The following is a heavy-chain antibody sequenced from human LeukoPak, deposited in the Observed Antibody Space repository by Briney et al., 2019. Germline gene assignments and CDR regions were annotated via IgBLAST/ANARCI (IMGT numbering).Heavy chain of an antibody. J-gene: IGHJ4*02. CDR3: TRHESPGIAVAGTDRGIDY. V-gene: IGHV3-73*01. CDR2: IRSKANSYAT. CDR1: GFTFSGSA. D-gene: IGHD6-19*01. Sequence: PGGSLRLSCAPSGFTFSGSAMHWVRQASGKGLEWVGRIRSKANSYATAYAASVKGRFTISRDDSKNTAYLQMNSLKTEDTAVYYCTRHESPGIAVAGTDRGIDYWGQGTLVTVSS.